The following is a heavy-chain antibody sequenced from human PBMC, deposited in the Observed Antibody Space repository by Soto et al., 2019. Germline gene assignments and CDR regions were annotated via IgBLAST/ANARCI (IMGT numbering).Heavy chain of an antibody. CDR3: AKDGYSSGWIDY. J-gene: IGHJ4*02. Sequence: GGSLRLSCAASGFTFSSYAMSWVRQAPGKGLEWVSAISGSGVSTYYADPVKGRFTISRANSKNTLYLQMNSLRAEDMAVYSCAKDGYSSGWIDYWGQGTLVTVSS. CDR1: GFTFSSYA. D-gene: IGHD6-19*01. V-gene: IGHV3-23*01. CDR2: ISGSGVST.